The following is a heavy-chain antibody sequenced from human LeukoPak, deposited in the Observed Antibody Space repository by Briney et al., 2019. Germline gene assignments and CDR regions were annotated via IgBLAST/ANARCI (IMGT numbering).Heavy chain of an antibody. V-gene: IGHV3-48*03. CDR3: ARDYSSGWSTYYYYMDV. J-gene: IGHJ6*03. Sequence: GGSLRLSCAASGFTFSSYEMNWVRQAPGKGLESVSYTSSSGSTIYYADSVKGRFTISRDNAKNSLYLQMNSLRAEDTAVYYCARDYSSGWSTYYYYMDVWGKGTTVTISS. CDR1: GFTFSSYE. D-gene: IGHD6-19*01. CDR2: TSSSGSTI.